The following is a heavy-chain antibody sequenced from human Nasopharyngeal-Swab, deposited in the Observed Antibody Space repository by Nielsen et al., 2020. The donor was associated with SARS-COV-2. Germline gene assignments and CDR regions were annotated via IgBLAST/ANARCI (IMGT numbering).Heavy chain of an antibody. Sequence: GESLKISCAASGFTFSSYGMHWVRQAPGKGLEWVTLISYDGSNKYYADSVKGRFTISRDNSTNTLYLQMNSLRAEDTAVYYCAKDRSNYDYFDYWGQGTLVTVSS. V-gene: IGHV3-30*18. J-gene: IGHJ4*02. CDR3: AKDRSNYDYFDY. CDR1: GFTFSSYG. CDR2: ISYDGSNK. D-gene: IGHD1-26*01.